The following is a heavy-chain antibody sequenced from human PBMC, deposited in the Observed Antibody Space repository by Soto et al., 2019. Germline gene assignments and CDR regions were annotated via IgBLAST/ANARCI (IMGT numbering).Heavy chain of an antibody. V-gene: IGHV4-59*08. CDR1: GGSISSYY. J-gene: IGHJ4*02. CDR2: IYYSGST. CDR3: ASLYSGYDSADY. D-gene: IGHD5-12*01. Sequence: SETLSLTCTVSGGSISSYYWSWIRQPPGKGLEWIGYIYYSGSTNYNPSLKSRVTISVDTSKNQFSLKLSSVTAADTAVYYCASLYSGYDSADYWGQGTLVTVSS.